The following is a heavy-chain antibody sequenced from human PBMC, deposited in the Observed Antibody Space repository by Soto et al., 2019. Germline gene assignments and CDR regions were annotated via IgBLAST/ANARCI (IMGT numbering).Heavy chain of an antibody. J-gene: IGHJ4*02. CDR1: GGSISSSSYY. D-gene: IGHD3-3*01. CDR2: IYYSGST. V-gene: IGHV4-39*01. CDR3: ARRGPMGFLEWDNDY. Sequence: SETLSLTCTVSGGSISSSSYYWGWLRQPPGKGLEWIGSIYYSGSTYYNPSLKSRVTISVDTSKNQFSLKLSSVTAADTAVYYCARRGPMGFLEWDNDYWGQGTLVTVSS.